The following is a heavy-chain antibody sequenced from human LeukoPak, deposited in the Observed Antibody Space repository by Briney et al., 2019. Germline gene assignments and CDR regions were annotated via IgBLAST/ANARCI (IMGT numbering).Heavy chain of an antibody. CDR2: IYTSGST. CDR3: ARLNDPQISYDRFDS. V-gene: IGHV4-4*09. Sequence: PSETLSLTCTVSGGSISNYYRSWIRQPPGKGLEWIGYIYTSGSTNYNPSPKSRVTMSVDTSKKQFSLELSPVTAADTAVYYCARLNDPQISYDRFDSWAREPWSPYPQ. D-gene: IGHD2/OR15-2a*01. J-gene: IGHJ5*01. CDR1: GGSISNYY.